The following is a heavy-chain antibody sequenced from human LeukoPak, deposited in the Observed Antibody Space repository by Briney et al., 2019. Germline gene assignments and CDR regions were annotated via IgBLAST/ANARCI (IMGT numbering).Heavy chain of an antibody. Sequence: ASVNVSFKASGYTFTSYDINGVRQATGQGLEGMGWMNPNSCNTGYAQKFQGRVTMTRNTSISTAYMELSSLRSEDTAVYYCARGLAVAGTGYWGEGTLVTVSS. D-gene: IGHD6-19*01. CDR2: MNPNSCNT. V-gene: IGHV1-8*01. J-gene: IGHJ4*02. CDR1: GYTFTSYD. CDR3: ARGLAVAGTGY.